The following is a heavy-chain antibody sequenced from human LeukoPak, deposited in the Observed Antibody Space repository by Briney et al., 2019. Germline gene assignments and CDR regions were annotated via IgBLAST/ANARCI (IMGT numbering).Heavy chain of an antibody. CDR2: ISTDGSST. J-gene: IGHJ6*02. D-gene: IGHD2/OR15-2a*01. Sequence: GSLRLSCAASGFTFSRYWMHWLRPAPGKGLVWASRISTDGSSTSYADSVKGRFTISRDNGKNTLYLQMNSLRAEDTAVYYCASYLTSIPSGMDVWGQGTTVTVSS. CDR1: GFTFSRYW. CDR3: ASYLTSIPSGMDV. V-gene: IGHV3-74*01.